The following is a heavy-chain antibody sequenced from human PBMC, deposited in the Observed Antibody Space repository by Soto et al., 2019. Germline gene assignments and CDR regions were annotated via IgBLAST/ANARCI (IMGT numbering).Heavy chain of an antibody. J-gene: IGHJ6*02. Sequence: GESLKISCKGPGYTFTNYWIGWVRQMPGKGLEWMGIIYPGDSDTKYNPSFQGQVTISAGKSITTTYLQWSSLKASDTAIYYCAASSFYYGMDVWGQGTTVTV. CDR1: GYTFTNYW. D-gene: IGHD1-26*01. CDR2: IYPGDSDT. V-gene: IGHV5-51*01. CDR3: AASSFYYGMDV.